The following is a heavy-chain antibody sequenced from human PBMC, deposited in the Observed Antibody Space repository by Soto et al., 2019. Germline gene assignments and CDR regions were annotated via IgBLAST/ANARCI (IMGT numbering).Heavy chain of an antibody. Sequence: ASVKVSCKASGYSFTSYDINWVRQATGQGLEWMGWMDPKTGNTDYGQKFQGRVTMTRNTSISTAYMELSSLTSEDTAVYYCARGRGWRDYWGQGTLVTGSS. CDR3: ARGRGWRDY. CDR1: GYSFTSYD. V-gene: IGHV1-8*01. J-gene: IGHJ4*02. CDR2: MDPKTGNT. D-gene: IGHD6-19*01.